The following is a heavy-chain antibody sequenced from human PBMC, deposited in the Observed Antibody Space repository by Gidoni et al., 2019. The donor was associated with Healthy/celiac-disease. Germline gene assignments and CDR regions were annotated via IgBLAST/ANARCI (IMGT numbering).Heavy chain of an antibody. J-gene: IGHJ4*02. CDR3: AKEKYQLLYFFDY. CDR2: ISGSGGST. CDR1: GFTFSSYA. V-gene: IGHV3-23*04. D-gene: IGHD2-2*01. Sequence: EVQLVESGGGLVQPGWSLRLSCASSGFTFSSYAMRWVRQAPGKGLECVSAISGSGGSTYYADSVKGRFTSSRDNSKNTLYLQMNSLRAEDTAVYYCAKEKYQLLYFFDYWGQGTLVAVSS.